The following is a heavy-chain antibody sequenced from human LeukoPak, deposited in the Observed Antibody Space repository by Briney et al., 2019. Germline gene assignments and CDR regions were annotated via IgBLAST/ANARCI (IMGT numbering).Heavy chain of an antibody. V-gene: IGHV1-69*13. Sequence: AASVTVSCKASGGTFSSYAISWARQAPGQGLEWMGGIIPIFGTASYAQKFQGRVTITADESTSTAYMELSSLRSEDTAVYYCATDSSGYYYPEYFQHWGQGTLVTVSS. CDR3: ATDSSGYYYPEYFQH. D-gene: IGHD3-22*01. J-gene: IGHJ1*01. CDR1: GGTFSSYA. CDR2: IIPIFGTA.